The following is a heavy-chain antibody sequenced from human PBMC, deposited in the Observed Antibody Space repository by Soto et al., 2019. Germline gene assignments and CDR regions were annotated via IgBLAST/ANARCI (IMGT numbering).Heavy chain of an antibody. CDR2: IIPIFGTT. CDR3: AREPPAPHYDRRGYYSN. V-gene: IGHV1-69*01. J-gene: IGHJ4*01. Sequence: QVQLVQSGAEVKKPGSSVKVSCKASGVTFSSYAISWVRQAPGQGLEWMGGIIPIFGTTDYAQKFQGRVTISADEATGTGYMEVGSLRPEGTAVYYFAREPPAPHYDRRGYYSNWGQGTLVT. D-gene: IGHD3-22*01. CDR1: GVTFSSYA.